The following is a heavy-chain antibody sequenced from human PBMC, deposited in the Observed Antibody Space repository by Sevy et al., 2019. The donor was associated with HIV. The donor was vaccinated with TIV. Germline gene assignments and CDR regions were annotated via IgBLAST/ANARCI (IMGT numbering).Heavy chain of an antibody. CDR1: GFTFGNYA. CDR2: ISGTSGTT. CDR3: AKDRIEGATKLDY. D-gene: IGHD1-26*01. V-gene: IGHV3-23*01. Sequence: GGSLRLSCAASGFTFGNYAMTWVRQAAGKGLEWVSSISGTSGTTYYANSVKGRFSISRDNSKNTLYIQMNSLRAEDTAVYYCAKDRIEGATKLDYWGQGTLVTVSS. J-gene: IGHJ4*02.